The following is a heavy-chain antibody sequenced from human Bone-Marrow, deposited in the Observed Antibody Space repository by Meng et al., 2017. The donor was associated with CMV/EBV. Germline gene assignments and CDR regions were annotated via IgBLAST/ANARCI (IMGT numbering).Heavy chain of an antibody. CDR2: IRSKANSYAT. J-gene: IGHJ6*02. V-gene: IGHV3-73*01. Sequence: GESLKISCAASGFTFSGSAMHWVRQASGKGLEWVGRIRSKANSYATAYAASVKGRFTISRDDSKNTAYLQMNSLRAEDTAVYYCARQPAANHLLVDVWGQGTTVTVSS. D-gene: IGHD2-2*01. CDR3: ARQPAANHLLVDV. CDR1: GFTFSGSA.